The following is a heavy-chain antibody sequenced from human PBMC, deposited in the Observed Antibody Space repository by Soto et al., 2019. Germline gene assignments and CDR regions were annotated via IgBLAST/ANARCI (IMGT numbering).Heavy chain of an antibody. CDR1: GFIFRNFG. D-gene: IGHD1-26*01. V-gene: IGHV3-30*03. CDR2: ISGDGNDK. Sequence: QVQLVESGGGVVQPGRSLRLSCAASGFIFRNFGMHWVRRDPGKGLEWVATISGDGNDKYYPDSMKGRFTISRDNFNNTLYLQLNSLRTEDTAVYHCVQGASTAHQPLDSWGQGVLVTVSS. CDR3: VQGASTAHQPLDS. J-gene: IGHJ4*02.